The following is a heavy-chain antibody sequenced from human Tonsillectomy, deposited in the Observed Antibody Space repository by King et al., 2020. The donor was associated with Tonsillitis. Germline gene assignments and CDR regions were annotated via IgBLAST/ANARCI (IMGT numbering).Heavy chain of an antibody. Sequence: VQLVESGGGLVQPGRSLRLSCAASGFTFDDYAMHWVRQAPGKGLEWVSGISWNSGSIGYADSVKGRFTISRDNAKNSLYLQMNSLRAEDTALYYCAKGSSSTFDDYAYYYGMDVWGQGTTVTVSS. J-gene: IGHJ6*02. D-gene: IGHD4-17*01. CDR3: AKGSSSTFDDYAYYYGMDV. V-gene: IGHV3-9*01. CDR1: GFTFDDYA. CDR2: ISWNSGSI.